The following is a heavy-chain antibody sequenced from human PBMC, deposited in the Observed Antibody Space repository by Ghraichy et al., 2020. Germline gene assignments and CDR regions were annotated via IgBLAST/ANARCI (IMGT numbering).Heavy chain of an antibody. Sequence: GGSLRLSCAASGFTFSNAWMSWVRQAPGKGLEWVGRIKSKTDGGTTDYAAPVKGRFTISRDDSKNTLYLQMNSLKTEDTAVYYCTTTHSVLRYFDWLVGTYGMDVWGQGTTVTVSS. J-gene: IGHJ6*02. D-gene: IGHD3-9*01. CDR1: GFTFSNAW. CDR2: IKSKTDGGTT. V-gene: IGHV3-15*01. CDR3: TTTHSVLRYFDWLVGTYGMDV.